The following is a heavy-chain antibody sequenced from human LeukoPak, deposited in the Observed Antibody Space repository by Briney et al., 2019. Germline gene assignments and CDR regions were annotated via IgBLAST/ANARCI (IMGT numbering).Heavy chain of an antibody. Sequence: GGSLRLSCAASGFTFSDHYMDWVRQAPGKGLEWVGRSRNKANSYTTEYAASVEGRFTISRDDSKNSLYLQMNSLKTEDTAVYYCATGEYYNDSSGYYVDYWGQGTLVTVSS. D-gene: IGHD3-22*01. CDR1: GFTFSDHY. CDR2: SRNKANSYTT. J-gene: IGHJ4*02. CDR3: ATGEYYNDSSGYYVDY. V-gene: IGHV3-72*01.